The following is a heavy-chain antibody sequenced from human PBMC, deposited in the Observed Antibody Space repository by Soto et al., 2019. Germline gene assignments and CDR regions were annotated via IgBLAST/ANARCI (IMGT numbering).Heavy chain of an antibody. CDR1: GGSISSGGYY. Sequence: MSLTCTVSGGSISSGGYYWSWIRQHPGKGLEWIGYIYYSGSTYYNPSLKSRVTISVDTSKNQFSLKLSSVTAADTAVYYCARAGGHMVRGVIATNWFDPWGQGTLVTVSS. V-gene: IGHV4-31*03. CDR3: ARAGGHMVRGVIATNWFDP. J-gene: IGHJ5*02. D-gene: IGHD3-10*01. CDR2: IYYSGST.